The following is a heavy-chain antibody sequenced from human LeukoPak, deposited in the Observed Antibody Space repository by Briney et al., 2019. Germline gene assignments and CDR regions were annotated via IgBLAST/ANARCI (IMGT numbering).Heavy chain of an antibody. CDR1: GFTFSSYA. CDR3: AKDWESPYDYVWGSYRRGYYFDY. J-gene: IGHJ4*02. Sequence: GGSLRLSCAASGFTFSSYAMSWVRQAPGKGLEWVSAISGSGGSTYYADSVKGRFTISRDNSKNTLYLQMNSLRAEDTAVYYCAKDWESPYDYVWGSYRRGYYFDYWGQGTLVTVSS. V-gene: IGHV3-23*01. CDR2: ISGSGGST. D-gene: IGHD3-16*02.